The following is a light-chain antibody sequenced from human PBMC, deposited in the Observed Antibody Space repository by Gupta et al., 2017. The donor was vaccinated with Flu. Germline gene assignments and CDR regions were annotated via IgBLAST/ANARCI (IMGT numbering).Light chain of an antibody. CDR2: VDTDGSH. Sequence: VRITCTRSGGYTSEAIEWHQHHPKKGPRFLMNVDTDGSHIRGDGTPDRFSGSSAGADRYLTISSLQAEDEDDYYCQTWSAGFWVFGGGTKLTVL. J-gene: IGLJ3*02. V-gene: IGLV4-69*01. CDR1: GGYTSEA. CDR3: QTWSAGFWV.